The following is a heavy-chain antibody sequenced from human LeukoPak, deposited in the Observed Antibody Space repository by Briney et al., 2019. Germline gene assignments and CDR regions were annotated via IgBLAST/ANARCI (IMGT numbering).Heavy chain of an antibody. CDR1: GYTFTSYG. CDR3: ARGRESSGIAAAGTLVDY. CDR2: ISAYNGNT. D-gene: IGHD6-13*01. Sequence: ASVKVSCKASGYTFTSYGISWVRQAPGQGLEWMGWISAYNGNTNYAQKLQGRVTMTTDTSTSTAYMELRSLRSDDTAVHYCARGRESSGIAAAGTLVDYWGQGTLVTVSS. V-gene: IGHV1-18*01. J-gene: IGHJ4*02.